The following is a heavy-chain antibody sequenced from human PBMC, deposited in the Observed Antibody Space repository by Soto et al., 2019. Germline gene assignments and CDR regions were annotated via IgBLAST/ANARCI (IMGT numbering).Heavy chain of an antibody. Sequence: GGSLRLXCSASGFTFSSYWMHWVRQAPGKGLVWVSRINSDGSSTSYADSVKGRFTISRDNAKNTLYLQMNSLRAEDTAVYYCARGGYSGYDWDYNWFDPWGQGTLVTVSS. CDR2: INSDGSST. V-gene: IGHV3-74*01. D-gene: IGHD5-12*01. CDR3: ARGGYSGYDWDYNWFDP. CDR1: GFTFSSYW. J-gene: IGHJ5*02.